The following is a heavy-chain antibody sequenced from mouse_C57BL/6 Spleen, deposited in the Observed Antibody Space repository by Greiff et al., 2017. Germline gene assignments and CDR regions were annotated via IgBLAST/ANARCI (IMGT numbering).Heavy chain of an antibody. J-gene: IGHJ3*01. CDR2: ISSGGDYI. CDR3: TIESYYGNPFAY. CDR1: GFTFSSYA. Sequence: EVHLVESGEGLVKPGGSLKLSCAASGFTFSSYAMSWVRQTPEKRLEWVAYISSGGDYIYYADTVKGRFTISRDNARNTLYLQMSSLKSEDTAMYYCTIESYYGNPFAYWGQGTLVTVSA. V-gene: IGHV5-9-1*02. D-gene: IGHD2-1*01.